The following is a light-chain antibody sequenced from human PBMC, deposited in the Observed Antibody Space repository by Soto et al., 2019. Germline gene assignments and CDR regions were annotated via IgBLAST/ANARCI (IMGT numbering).Light chain of an antibody. CDR2: GIS. CDR1: QSVNSN. CDR3: QQHGQWPIT. J-gene: IGKJ5*01. V-gene: IGKV3D-15*01. Sequence: EIVMTQSPATLSVSPGARATLSCRASQSVNSNYLAWYQQKPGQAPRLLIYGISKRATDIPDRLSGSGSGTEFTLTISSLQPEDFATYYCQQHGQWPITFGQGTRLEIK.